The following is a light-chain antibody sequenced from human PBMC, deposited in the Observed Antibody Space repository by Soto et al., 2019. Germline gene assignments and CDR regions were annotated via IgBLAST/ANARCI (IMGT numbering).Light chain of an antibody. CDR3: QQYGSSPWT. V-gene: IGKV3-20*01. Sequence: VLTQSPGTLSLSPGERATLSCRASQSVSSSYLAWYQQKPGQAPRLLIYGASSRATGIPDRFSGSGSGTDFTLTISRLEPEDFAVYYCQQYGSSPWTFGQGTMVDIK. CDR2: GAS. CDR1: QSVSSSY. J-gene: IGKJ1*01.